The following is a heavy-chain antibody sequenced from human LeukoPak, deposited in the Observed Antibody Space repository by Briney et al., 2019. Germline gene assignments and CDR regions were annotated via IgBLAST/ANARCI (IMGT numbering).Heavy chain of an antibody. V-gene: IGHV4-59*08. CDR3: ARHEDKYYYDSSGYYYFDY. Sequence: SETLSLTCTVSGGSISSYYWSWIRQPPGKGLEWIGYIYYSGSTNDNPSLKSRVTISVDTSKNQFSLKLSSVTAADTAVYYCARHEDKYYYDSSGYYYFDYWGQGTLVTVSS. D-gene: IGHD3-22*01. CDR1: GGSISSYY. CDR2: IYYSGST. J-gene: IGHJ4*02.